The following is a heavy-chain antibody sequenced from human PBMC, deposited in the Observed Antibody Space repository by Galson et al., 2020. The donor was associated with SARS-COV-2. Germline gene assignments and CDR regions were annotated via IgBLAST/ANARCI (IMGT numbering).Heavy chain of an antibody. Sequence: SETLSLTCTVSGASIRSGRHHWSWIRQPAGKGLESIGRIYTSGTTNYNPSLKSRVTISLDTSKNQLSLRLRSVTAADTAVYYCARGEFFELNYYGVDVWGQGTTVTVSS. CDR3: ARGEFFELNYYGVDV. V-gene: IGHV4-61*02. J-gene: IGHJ6*02. CDR2: IYTSGTT. D-gene: IGHD3-3*01. CDR1: GASIRSGRHH.